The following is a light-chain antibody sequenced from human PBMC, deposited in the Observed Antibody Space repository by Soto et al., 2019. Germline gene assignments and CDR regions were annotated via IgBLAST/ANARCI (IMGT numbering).Light chain of an antibody. V-gene: IGKV3-15*01. CDR3: QQYGSSRT. CDR2: GAS. J-gene: IGKJ1*01. CDR1: QSVSRN. Sequence: EIVMTQSPATLSVSPGERVTLSCRASQSVSRNLAWYQQIPGQAPRLLIYGASTRATGIPARFSGSGSGTEFTLTISLLQSEDFAVYYCQQYGSSRTFGQGTKVEIK.